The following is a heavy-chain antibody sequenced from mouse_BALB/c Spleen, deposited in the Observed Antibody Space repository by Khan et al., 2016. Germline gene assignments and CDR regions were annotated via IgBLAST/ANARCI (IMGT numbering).Heavy chain of an antibody. J-gene: IGHJ3*01. CDR3: ARSGNYAWFAY. CDR2: ISSGSSTI. V-gene: IGHV5-17*02. D-gene: IGHD2-1*01. CDR1: GFTFSSFG. Sequence: EVELVESGGGLVQPGGSRKLSCAASGFTFSSFGMHWVRQAPEKGLEWVAYISSGSSTIYYADTVKGRFTISRDNPKNPLFLQMTSLRSEDTAMYYCARSGNYAWFAYWGQGTLVTVSA.